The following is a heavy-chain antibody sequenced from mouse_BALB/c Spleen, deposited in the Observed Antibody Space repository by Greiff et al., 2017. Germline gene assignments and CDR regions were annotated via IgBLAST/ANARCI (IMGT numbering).Heavy chain of an antibody. CDR1: GFTFSSYA. CDR3: ARSGYDEGDYFDY. V-gene: IGHV5-6-5*01. Sequence: EVKLMESGGGLVKPGGSLKLSCAASGFTFSSYAMSWVRQTPEKRLEWVASISSGGSTYYPDSVKGRFTISRDNARNILYLQMSSLRSEDTAMYYCARSGYDEGDYFDYWGQGTTLTVSS. J-gene: IGHJ2*01. D-gene: IGHD3-1*01. CDR2: ISSGGST.